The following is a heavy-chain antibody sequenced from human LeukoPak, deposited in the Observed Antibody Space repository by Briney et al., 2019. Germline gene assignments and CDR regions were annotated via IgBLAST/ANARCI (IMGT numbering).Heavy chain of an antibody. CDR1: GFTFSTYG. D-gene: IGHD4-11*01. J-gene: IGHJ6*03. CDR2: ISSSSSYI. V-gene: IGHV3-21*01. Sequence: PGGSLRLSCAASGFTFSTYGMHWVRQAPGKGLEWVSSISSSSSYIYYADSVKGRFTISRDNAKNSLYLQMNSLRAEDTAVYYCARVQGFLSPRSRNYYYYYMDVWGKGTTVTVSS. CDR3: ARVQGFLSPRSRNYYYYYMDV.